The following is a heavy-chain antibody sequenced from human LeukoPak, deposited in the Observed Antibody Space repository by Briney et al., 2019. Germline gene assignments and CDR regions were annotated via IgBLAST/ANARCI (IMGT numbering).Heavy chain of an antibody. V-gene: IGHV3-66*01. CDR2: IYSDGST. CDR1: GCTVSSNY. CDR3: AGDQSSGWHPY. J-gene: IGHJ4*02. D-gene: IGHD6-19*01. Sequence: GALLLSYAAAGCTVSSNYMSWVRGAPGKGGEGGSIIYSDGSTFYAYSVRGRFTLSRDGSKNMVFLQMPSLRLEDTAMYYCAGDQSSGWHPYWGQGTLVTVSS.